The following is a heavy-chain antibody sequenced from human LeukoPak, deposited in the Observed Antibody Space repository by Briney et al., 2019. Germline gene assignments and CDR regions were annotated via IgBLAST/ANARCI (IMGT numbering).Heavy chain of an antibody. CDR2: ITSSSSSI. CDR3: ARDRAVTTLEIPHAFDI. Sequence: GGSLRLSCAASGFTFSSYSMNWVRQAPGKGLEWLSYITSSSSSIYYADSVKGRFTISRDNAKNSLYLQMNSLRAEDTAVYYCARDRAVTTLEIPHAFDIWGQGTMVTVSS. CDR1: GFTFSSYS. D-gene: IGHD4-23*01. J-gene: IGHJ3*02. V-gene: IGHV3-48*04.